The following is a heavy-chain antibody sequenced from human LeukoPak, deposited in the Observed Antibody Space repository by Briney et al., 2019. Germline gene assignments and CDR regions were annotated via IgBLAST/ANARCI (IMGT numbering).Heavy chain of an antibody. V-gene: IGHV4-59*01. CDR3: ARKGSYTNWFDP. J-gene: IGHJ5*02. Sequence: SETLSLTCTVSGGSISSYYWGWIRQPPGKGLEWIGYIYYSGSTNYNPSLKSRVTISVDTSKNQFSLKLSSVTAADTAVYYCARKGSYTNWFDPWGQGTLVTVSS. D-gene: IGHD3-10*01. CDR1: GGSISSYY. CDR2: IYYSGST.